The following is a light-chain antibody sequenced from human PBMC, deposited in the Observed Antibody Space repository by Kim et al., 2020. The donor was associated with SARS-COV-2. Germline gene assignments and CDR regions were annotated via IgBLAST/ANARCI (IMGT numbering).Light chain of an antibody. Sequence: SVSPGQTASITCSGDKLGDKYACWYQQKPGQSPVLVIYQDSKRPSGIPERFSGSNSGNTATLTISGTQAMDEADYYCQAWDSSTAVFGGGTKDRP. CDR2: QDS. V-gene: IGLV3-1*01. J-gene: IGLJ3*02. CDR1: KLGDKY. CDR3: QAWDSSTAV.